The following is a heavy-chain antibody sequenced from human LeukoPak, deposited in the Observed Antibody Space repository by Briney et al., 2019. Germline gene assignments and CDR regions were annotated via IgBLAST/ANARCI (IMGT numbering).Heavy chain of an antibody. CDR3: ARDHGNPDWYFDL. Sequence: ASVKVSSMASGYTLTTNYMHSVRQAPGQGGERMGIMKPSDGSTSYTQKFQGRVTMARDTSTSTVYMERSSLRSEDTAVYYCARDHGNPDWYFDLWGRGTLVTVSS. J-gene: IGHJ2*01. CDR1: GYTLTTNY. V-gene: IGHV1-46*01. CDR2: MKPSDGST.